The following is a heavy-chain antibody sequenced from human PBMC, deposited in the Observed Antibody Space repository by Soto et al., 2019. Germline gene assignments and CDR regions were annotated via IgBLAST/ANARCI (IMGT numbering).Heavy chain of an antibody. D-gene: IGHD6-13*01. J-gene: IGHJ3*02. V-gene: IGHV3-23*01. Sequence: VGSLRLSCAASGFTFSSYAMSWVRQAPGKGLEWVSAISGSGGSTYYADSVKGRFTITRDNSKNTLYLQMNSLRAEDTALYYCAKGRYSSSSQDAFDIWGQGTMVTVSS. CDR1: GFTFSSYA. CDR2: ISGSGGST. CDR3: AKGRYSSSSQDAFDI.